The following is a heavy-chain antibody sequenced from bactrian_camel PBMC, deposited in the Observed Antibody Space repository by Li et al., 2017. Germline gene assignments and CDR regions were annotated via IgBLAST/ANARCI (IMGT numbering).Heavy chain of an antibody. Sequence: HVQLVESGGGSVQAGGSLSLSCAARGYTRRSGCLAWFRQVPGKEREMVAQIHEDGMKHYDTTAEGRFTIVKDAAKDTLDLRMTSLKPEDSGMYYCAAEVDGIFRRLAPALSNKCDWNSWGQGTQVTVS. CDR1: GYTRRSGC. CDR2: IHEDGMK. CDR3: AAEVDGIFRRLAPALSNKCDWNS. J-gene: IGHJ6*01. V-gene: IGHV3S55*01. D-gene: IGHD8*01.